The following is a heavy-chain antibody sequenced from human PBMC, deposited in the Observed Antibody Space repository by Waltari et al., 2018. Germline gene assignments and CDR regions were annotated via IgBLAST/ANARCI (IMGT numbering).Heavy chain of an antibody. J-gene: IGHJ4*02. CDR1: GGSISSSNYY. Sequence: QLQLQESGPGLVKPSETLSLTCTVSGGSISSSNYYWGWIRQPPGKGLEWTGNIYYSGSTYYNPSLKSRVTIYIDTSKNQFSLKLSAVTAADTAVYFCARLDSRSGSYYFDYWGQGTLVTVSS. CDR3: ARLDSRSGSYYFDY. D-gene: IGHD1-26*01. V-gene: IGHV4-39*01. CDR2: IYYSGST.